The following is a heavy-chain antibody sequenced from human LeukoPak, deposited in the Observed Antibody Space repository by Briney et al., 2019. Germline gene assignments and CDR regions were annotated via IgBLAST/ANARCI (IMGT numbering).Heavy chain of an antibody. CDR1: GGSFSGYY. CDR2: INHSGST. CDR3: ARGLIVGATKGPTRPSYYFDY. V-gene: IGHV4-34*01. D-gene: IGHD1-26*01. J-gene: IGHJ4*02. Sequence: PSETLSLTCAVYGGSFSGYYWSWIRQPPGKGLEWIGEINHSGSTNYNPSLKSRVTISVDTSKNQFSLKLSSVTAPDTAVYYCARGLIVGATKGPTRPSYYFDYWGQGTLVTVSS.